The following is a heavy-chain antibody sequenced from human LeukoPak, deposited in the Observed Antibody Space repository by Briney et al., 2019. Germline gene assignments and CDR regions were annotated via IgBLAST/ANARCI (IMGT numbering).Heavy chain of an antibody. Sequence: PGGSLRLSCAASGFTFSSYAMSWVRQAPGKGLEWVSAFSGSGGHTYYADSVKGRFTISRDNSKNTLYLQMNSLRAEDTAIYYCAKKVDSYGQRFTFPYYSDYWGQGTLVTVSS. V-gene: IGHV3-23*01. CDR1: GFTFSSYA. CDR3: AKKVDSYGQRFTFPYYSDY. CDR2: FSGSGGHT. J-gene: IGHJ4*02. D-gene: IGHD5-18*01.